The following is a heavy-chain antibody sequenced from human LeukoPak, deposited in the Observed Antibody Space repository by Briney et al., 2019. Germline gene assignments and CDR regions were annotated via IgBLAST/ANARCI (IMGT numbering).Heavy chain of an antibody. V-gene: IGHV3-21*01. CDR1: GFTFSSYS. D-gene: IGHD3-22*01. CDR3: ARDPKTYYYDSSGYPVY. Sequence: PGGSLRLSCAASGFTFSSYSMNWVRQAPGKGLEWVSSISSSSSCIYYADSVKGRFTISRDNAKNSLYLQMNSLRAEDTAVYYCARDPKTYYYDSSGYPVYWGQGTLVTVSS. CDR2: ISSSSSCI. J-gene: IGHJ4*02.